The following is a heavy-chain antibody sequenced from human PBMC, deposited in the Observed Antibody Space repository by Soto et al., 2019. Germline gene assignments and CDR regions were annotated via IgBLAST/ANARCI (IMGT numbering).Heavy chain of an antibody. CDR1: GGSLTDHY. V-gene: IGHV4-59*11. J-gene: IGHJ3*02. D-gene: IGHD2-21*01. CDR3: ARGNDWKSSTFDI. CDR2: VYYSGAT. Sequence: QVQLQESGPGLVKPSETLSLTCTVAGGSLTDHYWNWFRQSPGRGLQWIGYVYYSGATSYNPSLTSRVTMTVDTSKNQCSLKLRSVTAADTAVYFCARGNDWKSSTFDIWGQGTMVSVSS.